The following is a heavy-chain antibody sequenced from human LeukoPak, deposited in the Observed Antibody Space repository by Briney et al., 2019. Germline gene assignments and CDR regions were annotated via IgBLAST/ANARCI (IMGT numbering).Heavy chain of an antibody. CDR3: ATVSSGFSIDNYYFDY. CDR2: FDPEDGET. V-gene: IGHV1-24*01. CDR1: GYTLTDLS. J-gene: IGHJ4*02. Sequence: ASVKVSCKVSGYTLTDLSMHWVRQAPGKGLEWMGGFDPEDGETIYAQKFQGRVTMTEDTSTDTAYMELSSLRSEDTAVYYCATVSSGFSIDNYYFDYWGQGTLVTVSS. D-gene: IGHD6-19*01.